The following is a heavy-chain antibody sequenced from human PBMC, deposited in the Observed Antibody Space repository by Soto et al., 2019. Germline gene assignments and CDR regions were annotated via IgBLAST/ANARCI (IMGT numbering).Heavy chain of an antibody. D-gene: IGHD5-12*01. J-gene: IGHJ4*03. V-gene: IGHV1-46*01. CDR1: GYTITSYY. Sequence: ASVKVSCKASGYTITSYYLHWVRQAPGQGLEWMGIINPSGGSTGYAQKFQGRVTLTREMYTSTVYMELSSLRSDDTAVYYCARDRGHDIVRGRYRLGHGDCGCCGQGTLVTFSS. CDR3: ARDRGHDIVRGRYRLGHGDCGC. CDR2: INPSGGST.